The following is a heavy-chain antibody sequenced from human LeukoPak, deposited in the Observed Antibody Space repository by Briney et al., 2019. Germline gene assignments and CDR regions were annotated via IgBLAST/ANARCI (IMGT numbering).Heavy chain of an antibody. D-gene: IGHD5-18*01. V-gene: IGHV3-66*01. CDR3: ARDRGDSNGYVNY. CDR1: GIIVRRRI. Sequence: LTCTASGIIVRRRITGWVGQAPGKRLKWVSVIYGPGSIYYADSVKGRFTISRDNSKSALYLQMNSLRAEDSAVYYCARDRGDSNGYVNYWGQGALVTVSS. CDR2: IYGPGSI. J-gene: IGHJ4*02.